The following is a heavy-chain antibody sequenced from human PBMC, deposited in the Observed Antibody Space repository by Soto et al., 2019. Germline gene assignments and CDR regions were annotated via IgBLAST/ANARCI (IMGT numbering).Heavy chain of an antibody. J-gene: IGHJ6*02. CDR1: GYSFTSYW. Sequence: SLKISCKGSGYSFTSYWIGWVRQMPGKGLEWMGIIYPGDSDTRYSPSFQGQVTISADKSISTAYLQWSSLKASDTAMYYCARLLGYCSGGSCLYYYGMDVWGQGTTVTVSS. CDR3: ARLLGYCSGGSCLYYYGMDV. CDR2: IYPGDSDT. V-gene: IGHV5-51*01. D-gene: IGHD2-15*01.